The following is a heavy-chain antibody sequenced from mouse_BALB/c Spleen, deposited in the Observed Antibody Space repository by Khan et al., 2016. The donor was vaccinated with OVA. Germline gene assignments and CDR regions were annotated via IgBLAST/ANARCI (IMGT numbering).Heavy chain of an antibody. V-gene: IGHV1S81*02. Sequence: QVQLKESGAELVKPGASVRLSCKASGYTFTSYYLYWVKQRPGQGLKWIGDINPSNGGTNFNEKFKSKATLTVDKSSSTAYMRLSSLTSEDSAVYYCTRSGYGTFAYWGQGTLATVSA. CDR1: GYTFTSYY. D-gene: IGHD2-1*01. CDR3: TRSGYGTFAY. CDR2: INPSNGGT. J-gene: IGHJ3*01.